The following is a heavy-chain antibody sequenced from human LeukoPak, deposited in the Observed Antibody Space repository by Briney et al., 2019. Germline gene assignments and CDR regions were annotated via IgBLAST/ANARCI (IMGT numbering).Heavy chain of an antibody. D-gene: IGHD4-23*01. CDR2: ISSSGNYI. J-gene: IGHJ4*02. Sequence: PGGSPRLSCAASRFTFSIYIMNWVRQAPGKGLEWVSFISSSGNYIYYADSVKGRFTISRDNAKNSLYLQMNSLRAEDTAVYYCVREDYGGNSVFDSWGQGTLVTVSS. CDR3: VREDYGGNSVFDS. CDR1: RFTFSIYI. V-gene: IGHV3-21*01.